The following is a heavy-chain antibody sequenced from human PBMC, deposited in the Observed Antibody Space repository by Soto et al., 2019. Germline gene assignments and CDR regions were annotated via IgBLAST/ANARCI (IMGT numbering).Heavy chain of an antibody. J-gene: IGHJ4*02. CDR2: FDPEDGET. D-gene: IGHD4-17*01. CDR1: GYTLTELS. V-gene: IGHV1-24*01. CDR3: ATADRVTTVLGIDY. Sequence: ASVKVSCKVSGYTLTELSMHWVRQAPGKGLEWMGGFDPEDGETIYAQKFQGRVTMTEDTSTDTAYMELSSLRSEDTAVYYCATADRVTTVLGIDYWGQGTLVTVSS.